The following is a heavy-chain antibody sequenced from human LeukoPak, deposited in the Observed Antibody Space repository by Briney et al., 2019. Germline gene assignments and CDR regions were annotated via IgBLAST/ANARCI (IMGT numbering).Heavy chain of an antibody. CDR2: IGIDSGNT. D-gene: IGHD1-1*01. CDR1: GFTFSDYS. Sequence: GGSLRLSCAASGFTFSDYSMNWVRQAPGKGLEWISYIGIDSGNTNYADSVKGRFTISGDKAKNSLYLQMNSLRVEDTAVYYCARDYKDAFENRGQGTLVTVSS. J-gene: IGHJ4*02. V-gene: IGHV3-48*01. CDR3: ARDYKDAFEN.